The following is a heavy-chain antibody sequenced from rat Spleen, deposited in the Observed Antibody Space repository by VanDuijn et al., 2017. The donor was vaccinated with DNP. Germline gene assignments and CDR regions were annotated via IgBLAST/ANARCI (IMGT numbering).Heavy chain of an antibody. CDR2: IWSGGST. Sequence: QVQLKESGPGLVQPSQTLSLTCSVSGFSLTSYGVSWVRQPPGKGLEWIGTIWSGGSTEFNSALKSRLSSSRDTSKDKVLLQMSSLQTEDTAMYFCARSGDYSSYYVMDAWGQGASVTVSS. CDR1: GFSLTSYG. V-gene: IGHV2-16*01. D-gene: IGHD1-2*01. J-gene: IGHJ4*01. CDR3: ARSGDYSSYYVMDA.